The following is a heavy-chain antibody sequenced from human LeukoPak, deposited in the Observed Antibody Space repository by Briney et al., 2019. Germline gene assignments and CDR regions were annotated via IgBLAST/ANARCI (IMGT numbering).Heavy chain of an antibody. CDR1: GCTFTSYD. Sequence: PMASVKVSCKASGCTFTSYDINWVREATGQGLEWMGWMNPNSGNTGYARKFQGRVTITRNTSISTAYMELSSLRSEDTATYYCAHVFGRGLIIDDAFDIWGQGTMVTVSS. D-gene: IGHD3-16*01. V-gene: IGHV1-8*03. J-gene: IGHJ3*02. CDR3: AHVFGRGLIIDDAFDI. CDR2: MNPNSGNT.